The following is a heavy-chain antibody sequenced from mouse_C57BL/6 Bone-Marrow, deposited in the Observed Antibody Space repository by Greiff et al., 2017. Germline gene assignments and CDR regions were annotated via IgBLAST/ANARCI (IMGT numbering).Heavy chain of an antibody. CDR1: GYTFTSYG. V-gene: IGHV1-81*01. Sequence: QVQLKQSGAELARPGASVKLSCKASGYTFTSYGISWVKQRPGQGLEWIGEIYPRSGNTYYNEKFKGKATLTADKSSSTAYMELRSLTSEDSAVYFCARVDYGIWYFDVWGTETTVTVSS. J-gene: IGHJ1*03. D-gene: IGHD2-4*01. CDR3: ARVDYGIWYFDV. CDR2: IYPRSGNT.